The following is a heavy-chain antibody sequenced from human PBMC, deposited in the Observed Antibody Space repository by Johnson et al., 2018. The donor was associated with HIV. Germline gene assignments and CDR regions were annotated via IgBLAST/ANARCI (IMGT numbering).Heavy chain of an antibody. J-gene: IGHJ3*02. D-gene: IGHD6-13*01. V-gene: IGHV3-7*01. Sequence: VQLVESGGGLVQPGGSLRLSCVVSGFTFNSYWMSWVRQAPGKGLEWVANIKQDGTEKYYVDSMKGRFTISRDNAKNSLYLQINSLRAEDTAVYYCARSWGIADIWGQGTMVTVSS. CDR1: GFTFNSYW. CDR2: IKQDGTEK. CDR3: ARSWGIADI.